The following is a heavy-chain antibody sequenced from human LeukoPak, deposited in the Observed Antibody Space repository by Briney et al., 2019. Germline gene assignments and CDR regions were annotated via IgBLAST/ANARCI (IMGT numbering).Heavy chain of an antibody. D-gene: IGHD2-21*01. J-gene: IGHJ6*03. V-gene: IGHV4-34*01. CDR3: ARLWSVYYYYMDV. CDR1: GGSFSGYY. Sequence: SETLSLTCAVYGGSFSGYYWSWIRQPPGKGLEWIGEINHSGSTNYNPSLKSRVTISVDTSKNQFSLKLSSVTAADTAVYYCARLWSVYYYYMDVWGKGTTVAVSS. CDR2: INHSGST.